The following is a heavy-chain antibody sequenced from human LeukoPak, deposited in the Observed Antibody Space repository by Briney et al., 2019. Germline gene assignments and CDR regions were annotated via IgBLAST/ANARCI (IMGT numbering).Heavy chain of an antibody. D-gene: IGHD6-19*01. Sequence: GGSLRLSCVASGFTFSSHSMHWVRQAPGKGLEHVSGIRSNGGSTYFAKSVKGRFTISRDNSKNTLDLQMGSLRAEDMAVYYCARRGSGWEFDYWGQGTLVTVSS. J-gene: IGHJ4*02. V-gene: IGHV3-64*01. CDR2: IRSNGGST. CDR3: ARRGSGWEFDY. CDR1: GFTFSSHS.